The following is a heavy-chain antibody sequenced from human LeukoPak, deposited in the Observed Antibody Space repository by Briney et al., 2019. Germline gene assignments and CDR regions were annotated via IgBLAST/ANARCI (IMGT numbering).Heavy chain of an antibody. J-gene: IGHJ4*02. CDR2: IYDSGST. Sequence: SQTLSLTCTVSGGSISSVDYYWSWIRQPPGKCLGWIGYIYDSGSTYYNPSLKTRVTISVDTFKNHFSLKVSSVTAADTAVYYCARGGPAAPQWGQGTLVTVSS. V-gene: IGHV4-30-4*01. CDR1: GGSISSVDYY. D-gene: IGHD2-2*01. CDR3: ARGGPAAPQ.